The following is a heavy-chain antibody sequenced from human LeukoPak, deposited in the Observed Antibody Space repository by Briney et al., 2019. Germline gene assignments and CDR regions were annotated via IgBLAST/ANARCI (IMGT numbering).Heavy chain of an antibody. V-gene: IGHV3-21*01. D-gene: IGHD4-17*01. Sequence: GGSLRLSCAASGFTLSSHSMNWVRQAPGKGLEWVSSITSTGKYMFYADSVRGRFTISRDNSKNTLYLQMNSLRAEDTAVYYCANYGDYYYFYYWGQGTLVTVSS. CDR3: ANYGDYYYFYY. CDR2: ITSTGKYM. J-gene: IGHJ4*02. CDR1: GFTLSSHS.